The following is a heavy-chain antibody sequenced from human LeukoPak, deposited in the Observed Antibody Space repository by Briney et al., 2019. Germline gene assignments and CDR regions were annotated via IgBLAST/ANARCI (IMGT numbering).Heavy chain of an antibody. Sequence: GGSLRLSCAASGFTFSSYAMHWVRQAPGKGLEWVAVISYDGSNKYYADSVKDRFTISRDNSKNTLYLQMNSLRAEDTAVYYCAARQGTKLNNWFDPWGQGTLVTVSS. CDR1: GFTFSSYA. D-gene: IGHD2-8*01. J-gene: IGHJ5*02. CDR2: ISYDGSNK. V-gene: IGHV3-30-3*01. CDR3: AARQGTKLNNWFDP.